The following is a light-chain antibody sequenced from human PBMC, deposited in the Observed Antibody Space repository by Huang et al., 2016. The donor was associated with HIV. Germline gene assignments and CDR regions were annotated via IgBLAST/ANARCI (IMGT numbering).Light chain of an antibody. Sequence: DIQMTQSPSSLSASVGDRVTITCQASQDITNYLNWYQHKPGKAPRLLIYDASNLEPGVPSRFSGSGSGTDFTFTISSLQPEDIATYYCQQYDNLHLITFGPGTKVDIK. J-gene: IGKJ3*01. CDR1: QDITNY. CDR2: DAS. CDR3: QQYDNLHLIT. V-gene: IGKV1-33*01.